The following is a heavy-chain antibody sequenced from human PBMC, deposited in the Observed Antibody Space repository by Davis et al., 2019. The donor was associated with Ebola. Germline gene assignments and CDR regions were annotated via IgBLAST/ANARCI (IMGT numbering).Heavy chain of an antibody. CDR3: AREMTTNGGGLDY. Sequence: GGSLRLSCAASRFTFSSYSMNWVRQAPGKGLEWVSSISSSSSYIYYADSVKGRFTISRDNAKNTLYLQMNGLRAEDTAVYYCAREMTTNGGGLDYWGQGTLVTVSS. J-gene: IGHJ4*02. CDR1: RFTFSSYS. D-gene: IGHD5-24*01. CDR2: ISSSSSYI. V-gene: IGHV3-21*01.